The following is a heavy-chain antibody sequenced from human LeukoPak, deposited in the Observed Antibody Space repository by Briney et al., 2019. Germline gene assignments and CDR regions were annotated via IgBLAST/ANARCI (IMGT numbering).Heavy chain of an antibody. CDR1: GYTFTGYY. J-gene: IGHJ5*02. V-gene: IGHV1-2*02. CDR3: ARVRGRTPTSWFDP. Sequence: ASVKVSCKASGYTFTGYYMHWVRQAPGQGLEWMGWINPNSGGTNYAQKFQGRVTMTRDTSISTAYMELSRLRSDDTAVYYCARVRGRTPTSWFDPWGQGTLVTVSS. D-gene: IGHD1-14*01. CDR2: INPNSGGT.